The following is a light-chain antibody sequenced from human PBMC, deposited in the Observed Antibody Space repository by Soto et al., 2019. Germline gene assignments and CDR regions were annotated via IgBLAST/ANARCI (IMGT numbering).Light chain of an antibody. V-gene: IGKV1-39*01. CDR2: AAS. Sequence: DIQMTQSPSSLSASIGDRVTITCRASQSIYIYLNWYQQKPGKAPKLLIYAASSLQRGVPSRFSATVSGTEFSLTITSLQPEDFATYYCQQLFDSPITFGQGTRLEIK. J-gene: IGKJ5*01. CDR1: QSIYIY. CDR3: QQLFDSPIT.